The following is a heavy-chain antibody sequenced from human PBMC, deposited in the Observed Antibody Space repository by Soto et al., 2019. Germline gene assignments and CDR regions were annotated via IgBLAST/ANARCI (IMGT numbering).Heavy chain of an antibody. J-gene: IGHJ6*03. Sequence: SETLSLTCTVSGGSISSCGYYWSWIRHPPGKGLEWIGYIYYSGSTYYNPSLKSRVTISVDTSKNQFSLKLSSVTAADTAVYYCARVLEYSGYDRTYYYYYYMDVWGKGTTVTVSS. CDR1: GGSISSCGYY. CDR3: ARVLEYSGYDRTYYYYYYMDV. V-gene: IGHV4-31*03. CDR2: IYYSGST. D-gene: IGHD5-12*01.